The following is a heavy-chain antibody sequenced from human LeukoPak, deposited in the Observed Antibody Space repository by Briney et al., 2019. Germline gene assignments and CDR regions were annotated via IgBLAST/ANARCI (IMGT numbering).Heavy chain of an antibody. CDR3: ARVDTAMVNWFDP. Sequence: SETLSLTCTVSGGSISSGGYYWSWIRQHPGKGLEWIGYIYYSGSTYYNPSLKSRVTISVDTSKNQFSLKLSSVTAADTAVYYCARVDTAMVNWFDPWGQGTLVTVSS. CDR1: GGSISSGGYY. V-gene: IGHV4-31*03. CDR2: IYYSGST. D-gene: IGHD5-18*01. J-gene: IGHJ5*02.